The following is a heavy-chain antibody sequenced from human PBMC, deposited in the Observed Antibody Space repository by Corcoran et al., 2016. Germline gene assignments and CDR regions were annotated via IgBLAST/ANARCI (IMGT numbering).Heavy chain of an antibody. CDR1: GFTFSSYG. D-gene: IGHD3-10*01. Sequence: QVQLVESGGGVVQPGRSLRLSCAASGFTFSSYGMHWVRQAPGKGLEWVAVIWYDGSDQYYADSVKGRFTISRDNSKNRQYLQMNSLRADETAVYYCASERVTMVRGRTLGYGMDVWGQGTTVTVSS. CDR3: ASERVTMVRGRTLGYGMDV. V-gene: IGHV3-33*01. CDR2: IWYDGSDQ. J-gene: IGHJ6*02.